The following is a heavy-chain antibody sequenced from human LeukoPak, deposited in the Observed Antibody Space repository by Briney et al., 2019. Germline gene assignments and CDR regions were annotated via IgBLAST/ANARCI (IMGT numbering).Heavy chain of an antibody. CDR3: ARDFEYSSSSPNY. D-gene: IGHD6-6*01. J-gene: IGHJ4*02. Sequence: GGSLRLSCAASGFTFSSYAMSWIRQAPGKGLEWVSYISSSGSTIYYADSVKGRFTISRDNAKNSLYLQMNSLRAEDTAVYYCARDFEYSSSSPNYWGQGTLVTVSS. V-gene: IGHV3-11*04. CDR2: ISSSGSTI. CDR1: GFTFSSYA.